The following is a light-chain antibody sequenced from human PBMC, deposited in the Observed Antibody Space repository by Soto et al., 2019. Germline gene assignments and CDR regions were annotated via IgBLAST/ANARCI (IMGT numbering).Light chain of an antibody. CDR2: EVS. Sequence: QSVLTQPASVSGSPGQSITISCTGTSSDVGGYNYVSWYQQHPGKAPKLMIYEVSNRPSGVSNRFSGSKSGNTPSLTISGPQAEDGADYYCTSYTTSSTLVFGGGTRLPAL. CDR1: SSDVGGYNY. CDR3: TSYTTSSTLV. V-gene: IGLV2-14*01. J-gene: IGLJ2*01.